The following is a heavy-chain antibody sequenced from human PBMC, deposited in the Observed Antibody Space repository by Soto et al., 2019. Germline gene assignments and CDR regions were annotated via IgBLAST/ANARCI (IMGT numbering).Heavy chain of an antibody. CDR2: MNPNSGNT. CDR3: ASSFPQLLYWVDWFDP. Sequence: QVQLVQSGAEVKKPGASVKVSCKASGYTFTSYDINWVRQATGQGLEWMGWMNPNSGNTGYAQKFQGRVTMTRNTSISTAYMELSSLRSEDTAVYYCASSFPQLLYWVDWFDPWGQGTLVTVSS. CDR1: GYTFTSYD. D-gene: IGHD2-2*02. J-gene: IGHJ5*02. V-gene: IGHV1-8*01.